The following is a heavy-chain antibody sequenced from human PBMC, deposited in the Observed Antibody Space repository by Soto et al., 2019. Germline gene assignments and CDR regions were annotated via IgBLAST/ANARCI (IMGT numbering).Heavy chain of an antibody. CDR1: GFTFSSYS. D-gene: IGHD6-13*01. V-gene: IGHV3-48*02. CDR2: ISSSSSTI. Sequence: GGSLRLSCAASGFTFSSYSMNWVRQAPGKGLEWVSYISSSSSTIYYADSVKGRFTISRDNAKNSLYLQMNSLRDEDTAVYYCARAKKSSSWYKNYYYYGMDVWGQGT. J-gene: IGHJ6*02. CDR3: ARAKKSSSWYKNYYYYGMDV.